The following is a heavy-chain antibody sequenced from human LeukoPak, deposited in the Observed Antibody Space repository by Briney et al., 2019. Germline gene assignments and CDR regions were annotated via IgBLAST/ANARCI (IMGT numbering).Heavy chain of an antibody. CDR1: GFTFSSYG. CDR3: AKDGPSYDSSGSRYYYYGMDV. Sequence: PGGSLRLSCAASGFTFSSYGMHWVRQAPGKGLEWVAVISYDGSNKYYADSVKGRFTIPRDNSKNTLYLQMNSLRAEDTAVYYCAKDGPSYDSSGSRYYYYGMDVWGQGTTVTVSS. V-gene: IGHV3-30*18. CDR2: ISYDGSNK. J-gene: IGHJ6*02. D-gene: IGHD3-22*01.